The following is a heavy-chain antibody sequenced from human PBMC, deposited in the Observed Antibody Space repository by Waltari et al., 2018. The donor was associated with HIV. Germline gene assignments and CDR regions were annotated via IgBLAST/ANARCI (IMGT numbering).Heavy chain of an antibody. V-gene: IGHV3-49*05. D-gene: IGHD2-21*01. CDR2: IRTKAYGATA. Sequence: EVQLVESGGSLVKPGRSLRLSCTTSGFTFGDHDMSWFRQAPGKGLEWVGFIRTKAYGATAEYAASVKDRFIISRDDSNSIAYLQMISLKTEDTAMYYCATGGRLYGGDSAGGNWGQGTLVTVSS. J-gene: IGHJ4*02. CDR1: GFTFGDHD. CDR3: ATGGRLYGGDSAGGN.